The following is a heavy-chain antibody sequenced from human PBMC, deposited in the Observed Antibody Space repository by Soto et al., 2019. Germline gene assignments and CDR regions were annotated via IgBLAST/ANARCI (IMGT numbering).Heavy chain of an antibody. V-gene: IGHV4-31*03. CDR1: GCSISSGGYY. CDR2: IYYSGST. D-gene: IGHD2-15*01. CDR3: AKDLPGWLPSPTSSRY. J-gene: IGHJ4*02. Sequence: SETLSLTSTVSGCSISSGGYYWSWIRQHPGKGLEWIGYIYYSGSTYYNPSLKSRVTISVDTSKNQFSLKLSSVTAADTAVYYCAKDLPGWLPSPTSSRYWGQGTLVTVSS.